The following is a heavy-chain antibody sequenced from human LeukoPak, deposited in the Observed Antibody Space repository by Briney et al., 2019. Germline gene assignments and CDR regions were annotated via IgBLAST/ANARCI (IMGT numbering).Heavy chain of an antibody. V-gene: IGHV1-8*01. D-gene: IGHD3-10*01. J-gene: IGHJ5*02. CDR3: ARGRGSGSYPRRDWFDP. CDR2: MNPNSGNT. CDR1: GYTFTSYD. Sequence: ASVKVSCKASGYTFTSYDINWVRQATGQGLEWMGWMNPNSGNTGYAQKFQGRVTMTRNTSISTAYMELSSLRSEDTAVYYCARGRGSGSYPRRDWFDPWGQGTLVTVSS.